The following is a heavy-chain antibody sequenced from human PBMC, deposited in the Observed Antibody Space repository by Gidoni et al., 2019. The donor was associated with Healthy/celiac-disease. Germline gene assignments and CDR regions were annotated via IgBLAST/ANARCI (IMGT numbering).Heavy chain of an antibody. Sequence: QVQLVESGGGVVQPGRSLRLSCAASGFTFSSYAMHWVRQAPGKGLEWVAVISYDGSNKYYADSVKGRFTISRDNSKNTLYLQMNSLRAEDTAVYYCARDRSGGWRLADVPDYWGQGTLVTVSS. CDR3: ARDRSGGWRLADVPDY. CDR1: GFTFSSYA. J-gene: IGHJ4*02. CDR2: ISYDGSNK. D-gene: IGHD2-21*01. V-gene: IGHV3-30-3*01.